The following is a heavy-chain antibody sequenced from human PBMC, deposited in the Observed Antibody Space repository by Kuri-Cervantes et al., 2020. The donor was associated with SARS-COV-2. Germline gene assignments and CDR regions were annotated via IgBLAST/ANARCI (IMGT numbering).Heavy chain of an antibody. J-gene: IGHJ3*02. CDR2: IYHSGST. Sequence: SETLSLTCTVSGGSISSSSYYWGWIRQPTGKGLEWIGSIYHSGSTYYNPSLKSRVTISVDTSKNQFSLKLSSVTAADTAVYYCARHGVTMVRGVIYAFDIWGQGTMVTVSS. CDR1: GGSISSSSYY. D-gene: IGHD3-10*01. CDR3: ARHGVTMVRGVIYAFDI. V-gene: IGHV4-39*01.